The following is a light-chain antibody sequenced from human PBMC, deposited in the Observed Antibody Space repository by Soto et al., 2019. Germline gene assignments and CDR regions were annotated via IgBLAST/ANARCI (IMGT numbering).Light chain of an antibody. CDR1: SSDVGGYNY. V-gene: IGLV2-14*01. CDR2: AVS. CDR3: NSYTSSNTLV. J-gene: IGLJ1*01. Sequence: QSALTQPASVSGSPGQSITISCTGTSSDVGGYNYVSWYQQHPGKAPKTMIYAVSNRPSGVSYRFSGSKSGNTASLTISGLHAEDEADYYCNSYTSSNTLVFGTGTKLTVL.